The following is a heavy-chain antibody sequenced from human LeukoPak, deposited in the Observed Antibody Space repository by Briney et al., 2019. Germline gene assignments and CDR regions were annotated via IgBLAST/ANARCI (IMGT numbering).Heavy chain of an antibody. V-gene: IGHV2-5*01. CDR3: AHRQGLRQFDY. CDR2: IYWNDDK. Sequence: SGPTLVNPTQTLTLTCTFSGFSLSTSEVGVGWIRQPPGKALEWLALIYWNDDKRYSPSLKSRLTITKDTSKNQVVLTMTNMDPVDTATYFCAHRQGLRQFDYWGQGTLVTVSS. J-gene: IGHJ4*02. CDR1: GFSLSTSEVG. D-gene: IGHD3/OR15-3a*01.